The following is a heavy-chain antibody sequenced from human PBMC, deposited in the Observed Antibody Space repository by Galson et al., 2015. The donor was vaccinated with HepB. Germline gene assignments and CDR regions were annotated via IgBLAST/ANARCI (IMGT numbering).Heavy chain of an antibody. CDR1: GYTFTSYD. J-gene: IGHJ4*02. Sequence: SVKVSCKASGYTFTSYDISWVRQAPGQGLEWMGWISADSADTNYAQKLQGRVTLTTDTSTNTAYMELRRLKSDDTAVYYCARRSLDFWGQGTLVTVSS. V-gene: IGHV1-18*01. CDR3: ARRSLDF. CDR2: ISADSADT.